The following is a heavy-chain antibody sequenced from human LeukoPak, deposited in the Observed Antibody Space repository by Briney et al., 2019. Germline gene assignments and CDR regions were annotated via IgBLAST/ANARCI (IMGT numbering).Heavy chain of an antibody. CDR1: GFTFSNYD. J-gene: IGHJ4*02. CDR2: IWYDGSNK. D-gene: IGHD3-3*01. Sequence: GKSLRLSCAASGFTFSNYDMHWVRQAPGKGLEWVAVIWYDGSNKYYADSVKGRFTISRDNSKNTLFLQVNSLRAEDTAVYYCARTTGDFWSGYYDYWGQGTLVTVSS. CDR3: ARTTGDFWSGYYDY. V-gene: IGHV3-33*03.